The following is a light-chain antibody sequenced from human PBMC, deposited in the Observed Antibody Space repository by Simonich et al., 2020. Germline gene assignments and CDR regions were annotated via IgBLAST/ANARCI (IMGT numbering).Light chain of an antibody. J-gene: IGKJ5*01. V-gene: IGKV4-1*01. CDR2: WAS. CDR1: QSVLYSSKNKNY. Sequence: DIVMTQSPDSLAVSLGERATINCKSSQSVLYSSKNKNYFAWYQQKPGQPPKLLIYWASTRESGGPDRFSGSGSGTDFTLTISSLQAEDVAVYYCQQYYSTPITFGQGTRLEIK. CDR3: QQYYSTPIT.